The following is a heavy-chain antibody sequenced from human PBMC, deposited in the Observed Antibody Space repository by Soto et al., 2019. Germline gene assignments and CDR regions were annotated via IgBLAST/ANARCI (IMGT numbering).Heavy chain of an antibody. CDR2: INHSGST. V-gene: IGHV4-34*01. CDR3: ARIHDSSGYYSTGGHYFDY. J-gene: IGHJ4*02. Sequence: SETLSLTCAVYGGSFSGYYWSWIRQPPGKGLEWIGEINHSGSTNYNPSLKSRVTISVDTSKNQFSLKLGSVTAADTAVYYCARIHDSSGYYSTGGHYFDYWGQGTLVTVSS. D-gene: IGHD3-22*01. CDR1: GGSFSGYY.